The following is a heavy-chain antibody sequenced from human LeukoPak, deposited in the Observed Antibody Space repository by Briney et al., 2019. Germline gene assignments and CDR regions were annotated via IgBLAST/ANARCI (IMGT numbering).Heavy chain of an antibody. CDR2: INSDGSST. V-gene: IGHV3-74*01. CDR1: GFTFSNYW. CDR3: ASFFLGSWYFDL. J-gene: IGHJ2*01. Sequence: PGGSLRLSCAASGFTFSNYWMHWVRQAPGKGLVWVSRINSDGSSTSYADSVKGRFTISRGNAKNTLYLEMNSLRAEDTAVYYCASFFLGSWYFDLWGRGTLVTVSS. D-gene: IGHD7-27*01.